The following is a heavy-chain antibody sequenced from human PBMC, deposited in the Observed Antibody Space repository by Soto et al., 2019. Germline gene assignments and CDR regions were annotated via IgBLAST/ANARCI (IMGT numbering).Heavy chain of an antibody. CDR2: ITGGGAGT. J-gene: IGHJ4*02. D-gene: IGHD4-4*01. V-gene: IGHV3-23*01. Sequence: EVQLLESGGGLVQPGGSLRLSCAASGFTFNNYAMSWVRQAPGKGLEWVSTITGGGAGTYYADSVKGRFTISRDNSNNTLYLQMNSLRVEDTDLYYCAKCFRNYAADNFDNWGQGTLVTVSS. CDR3: AKCFRNYAADNFDN. CDR1: GFTFNNYA.